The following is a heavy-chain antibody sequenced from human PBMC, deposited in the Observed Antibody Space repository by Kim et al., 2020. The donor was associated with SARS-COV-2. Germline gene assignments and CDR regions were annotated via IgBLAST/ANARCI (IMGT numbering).Heavy chain of an antibody. J-gene: IGHJ6*02. CDR3: ARDLVDFWSGLGGGYGMDV. CDR1: GFTFSSYS. CDR2: ISSSSSYI. V-gene: IGHV3-21*01. Sequence: GGSLRLSCAASGFTFSSYSMNWVRQAPGKGLEWVSSISSSSSYIYYADSVKGRFTISRDNAKNSLYLQMNSLRAEDTAVYYCARDLVDFWSGLGGGYGMDVWGQGTTVTVSS. D-gene: IGHD3-3*01.